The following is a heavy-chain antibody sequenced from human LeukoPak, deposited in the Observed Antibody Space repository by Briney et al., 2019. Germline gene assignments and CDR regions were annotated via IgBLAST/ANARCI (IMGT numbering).Heavy chain of an antibody. V-gene: IGHV1-2*02. Sequence: ASEKVSCKASGYTFTGYYMHWVRQAPGQGLEWMGWINPNSGGTNYAQKFQGRVTMTRDTSISTAYMELSGLRSDDTAVYYCARDLRSSWYVWFDPWGQGTLVTVSS. CDR1: GYTFTGYY. J-gene: IGHJ5*02. D-gene: IGHD6-13*01. CDR2: INPNSGGT. CDR3: ARDLRSSWYVWFDP.